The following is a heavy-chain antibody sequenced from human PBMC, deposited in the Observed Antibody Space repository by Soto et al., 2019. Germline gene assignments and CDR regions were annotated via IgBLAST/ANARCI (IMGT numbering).Heavy chain of an antibody. D-gene: IGHD2-15*01. CDR1: GFTFSSYW. Sequence: GSLRLSCAASGFTFSSYWMHWVRQATGKGLVWVSRINSDGSSTSYADSAKGRFTISRDNAKNTLYLQMNSLRAEDTAVYYCVRTSLVVAAATREDYWGQGTLVTVSS. J-gene: IGHJ4*02. V-gene: IGHV3-74*01. CDR3: VRTSLVVAAATREDY. CDR2: INSDGSST.